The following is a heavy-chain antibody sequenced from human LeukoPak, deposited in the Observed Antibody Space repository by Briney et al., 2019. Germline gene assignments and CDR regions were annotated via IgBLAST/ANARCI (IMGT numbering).Heavy chain of an antibody. V-gene: IGHV3-21*05. CDR3: ARTVAATGAYFDY. J-gene: IGHJ4*02. CDR2: ISSGSSSI. CDR1: GFTFNFYS. Sequence: GGSLRLSCAASGFTFNFYSMNWVRQAPGKGLEWLSYISSGSSSIYYADSVKGRFTISRDNAKNSLFLQMNSLRAEDTAVYYCARTVAATGAYFDYWGQGTLVTVSS. D-gene: IGHD2-15*01.